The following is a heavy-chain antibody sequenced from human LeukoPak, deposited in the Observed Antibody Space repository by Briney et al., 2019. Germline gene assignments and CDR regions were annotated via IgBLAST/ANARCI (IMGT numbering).Heavy chain of an antibody. CDR1: GGSISSSSYY. CDR3: ARAPLWVGAIEHASDI. CDR2: IYYSGST. J-gene: IGHJ3*02. D-gene: IGHD1-26*01. V-gene: IGHV4-39*01. Sequence: SETLSLTCTVSGGSISSSSYYWGWIRQPPGKGLEWIGSIYYSGSTYYNPSLKSRVTISVDTSKNQFSLKLSSVTAADTAVYYCARAPLWVGAIEHASDIWGQGTMVTVSS.